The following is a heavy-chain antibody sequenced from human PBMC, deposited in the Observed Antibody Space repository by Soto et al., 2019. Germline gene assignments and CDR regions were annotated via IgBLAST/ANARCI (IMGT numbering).Heavy chain of an antibody. CDR1: GYTFTSYG. V-gene: IGHV1-18*01. D-gene: IGHD2-2*02. J-gene: IGHJ4*02. CDR2: ISAYNVNT. Sequence: QVQLVQSGAEVKKPGASVKVSCKASGYTFTSYGISWVRQAPGQGLEWLGWISAYNVNTNYAQKLQVIVTMQTDTSSSPPDMELRSRRSDDTGVYYCFLLLYEEGGYWGQGTLLTVSS. CDR3: FLLLYEEGGY.